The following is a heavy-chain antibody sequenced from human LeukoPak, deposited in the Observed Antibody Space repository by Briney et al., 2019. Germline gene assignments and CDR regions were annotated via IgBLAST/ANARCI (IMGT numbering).Heavy chain of an antibody. Sequence: PGGSLRLSCAVSGCTVSSNHMSWVRQAPGRGLEWVSVIYNDGNTYYTDSVKGRFTISRDNSKNTVFLQMNSLRVEDTAVYYCARDREVVTAKAQMDVWGKGTTVTVSS. CDR1: GCTVSSNH. CDR3: ARDREVVTAKAQMDV. V-gene: IGHV3-53*01. CDR2: IYNDGNT. J-gene: IGHJ6*03. D-gene: IGHD2-21*02.